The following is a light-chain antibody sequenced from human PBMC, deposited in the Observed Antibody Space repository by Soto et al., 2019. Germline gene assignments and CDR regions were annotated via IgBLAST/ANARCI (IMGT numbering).Light chain of an antibody. CDR3: QQRTNSPPWT. J-gene: IGKJ1*01. CDR2: TAS. Sequence: IQMTQSPSSVSASVGDRVTITCRASQGISRWLAWYQQKPGKAPKLLIYTASRLQSGVPSRFSGSGSGTDFTLTVSGLETEDFAAYYCQQRTNSPPWTFGQGTRVELK. V-gene: IGKV1-12*01. CDR1: QGISRW.